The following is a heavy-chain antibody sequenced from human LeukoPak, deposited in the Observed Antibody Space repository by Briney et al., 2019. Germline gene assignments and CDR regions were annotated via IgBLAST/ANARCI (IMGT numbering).Heavy chain of an antibody. D-gene: IGHD3-3*01. CDR1: GASISSGGYY. J-gene: IGHJ4*02. CDR3: ASSLWELLLSLDY. Sequence: SESLSLTCTVSGASISSGGYYWSWLRPPQGKGLEWSGHIYHSGSPYYNPSLNSRLTLSVDRSKNQFSLQLSSVPAADTAVYYCASSLWELLLSLDYWGQGTLVTVSP. V-gene: IGHV4-30-2*01. CDR2: IYHSGSP.